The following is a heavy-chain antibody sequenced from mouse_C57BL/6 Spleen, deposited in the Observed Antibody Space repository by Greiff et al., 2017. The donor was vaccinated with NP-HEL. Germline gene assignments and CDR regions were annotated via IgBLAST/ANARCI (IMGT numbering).Heavy chain of an antibody. CDR1: GYTFTSYW. V-gene: IGHV1-50*01. CDR2: IDPSDSYT. CDR3: ARRGGRFAY. J-gene: IGHJ3*01. Sequence: QVQLQQPGAELVKPGASVKLSCKASGYTFTSYWMQWVKQRPGQGLEWIGEIDPSDSYTNYNQKFKGKATLTVDTSSSTAYMQLSSLTSEDSAVYYWARRGGRFAYWGKGTLVTVSA.